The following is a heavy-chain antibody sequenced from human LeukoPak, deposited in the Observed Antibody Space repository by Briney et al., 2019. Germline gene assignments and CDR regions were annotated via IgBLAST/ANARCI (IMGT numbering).Heavy chain of an antibody. CDR2: IKQDGSEK. D-gene: IGHD3-9*01. J-gene: IGHJ4*02. Sequence: GGSLRLSCAASGFTFSLCWMNWVRRAPVKGLEWVANIKQDGSEKNYVDSVKGRFTISRDNAKNSLYLQMNNLRVEDTAMYYCAGGTGFIIKDWGQGTLVTVSS. CDR1: GFTFSLCW. CDR3: AGGTGFIIKD. V-gene: IGHV3-7*03.